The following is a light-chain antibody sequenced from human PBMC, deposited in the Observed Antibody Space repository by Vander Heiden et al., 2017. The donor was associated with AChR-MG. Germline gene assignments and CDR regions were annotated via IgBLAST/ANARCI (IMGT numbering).Light chain of an antibody. J-gene: IGKJ5*01. CDR2: DAS. Sequence: EIVLTQSPATLSLSPGERATLSCRASQSVSSYLAWYHQKRGQAPRLLIYDASNRATGIPARFSGGGSGTDFTLTISSLEPEDFAVYYCQQRSNWPPSFGQGTRLEIK. CDR3: QQRSNWPPS. V-gene: IGKV3-11*01. CDR1: QSVSSY.